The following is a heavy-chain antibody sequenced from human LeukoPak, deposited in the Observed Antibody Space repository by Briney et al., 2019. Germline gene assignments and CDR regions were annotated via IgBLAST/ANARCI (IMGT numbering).Heavy chain of an antibody. D-gene: IGHD6-19*01. Sequence: GGSLRLSCAASGFTVSSNYMSWVRQAPGKGLEWVSVIYSGGSTYYADSVKGRFTISRDNSKNTLYLQMNSLRAEDTAVYYCARDRRIAVAGPGKPPPITRYGMDVWGQGTTVTVSS. J-gene: IGHJ6*02. CDR1: GFTVSSNY. CDR3: ARDRRIAVAGPGKPPPITRYGMDV. V-gene: IGHV3-53*01. CDR2: IYSGGST.